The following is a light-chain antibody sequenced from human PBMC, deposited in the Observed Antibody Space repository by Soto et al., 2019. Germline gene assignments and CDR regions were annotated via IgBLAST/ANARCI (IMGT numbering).Light chain of an antibody. CDR2: GNS. Sequence: QLVLTQPPSVSGAPGQRVTISCTGSSSNIGAGYDVHWYQQLPGTAPKLLIYGNSNRPSGVPDRFSGSKSGTSASLAITGLQAEDEADYYCQSYDSSLSGPYVFGTGTKVNVL. V-gene: IGLV1-40*01. CDR1: SSNIGAGYD. CDR3: QSYDSSLSGPYV. J-gene: IGLJ1*01.